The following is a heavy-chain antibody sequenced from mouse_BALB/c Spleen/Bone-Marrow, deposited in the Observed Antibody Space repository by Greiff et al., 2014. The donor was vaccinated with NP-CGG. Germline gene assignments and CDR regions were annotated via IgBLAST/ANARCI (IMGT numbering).Heavy chain of an antibody. CDR3: VRGGWLLLFAY. CDR2: IDPANGNT. J-gene: IGHJ3*01. V-gene: IGHV14-3*02. Sequence: EVKLMESGAELVKPGASVRLSCTASGFNIKDTYMHWVKQRPEQGLEWIGGIDPANGNTKYDPKFLGKATITADTSSNTAYLQLSSLTSEDTAVYYCVRGGWLLLFAYWGQGTLVTVSA. D-gene: IGHD2-3*01. CDR1: GFNIKDTY.